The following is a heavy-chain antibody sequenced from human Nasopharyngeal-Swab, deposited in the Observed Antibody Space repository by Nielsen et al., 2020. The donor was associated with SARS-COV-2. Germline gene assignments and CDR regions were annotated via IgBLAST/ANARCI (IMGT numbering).Heavy chain of an antibody. J-gene: IGHJ4*02. Sequence: GESLKISCAASGFTLSDNYMDWVRQAPGKGLEWVGRSRNKANSYTTEYAASVKGRFAISRDESKNSLYLQMNSLKPEDTAVYYCARGLNSFDCWGQGTLVTVSP. CDR1: GFTLSDNY. V-gene: IGHV3-72*01. D-gene: IGHD3-16*01. CDR2: SRNKANSYTT. CDR3: ARGLNSFDC.